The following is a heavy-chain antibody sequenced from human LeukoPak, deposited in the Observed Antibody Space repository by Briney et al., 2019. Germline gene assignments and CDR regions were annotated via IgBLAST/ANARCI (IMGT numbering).Heavy chain of an antibody. Sequence: GGSLRLYCAASGFTFSSYAMSWVRQAPGKGLEWVSAISGSGGSTYYADSVKGRFTISRDNSKNTLYLQMNSLRAEDTAVYYCAKGIVVVVAATDAFDIWGQGTMVTVSS. V-gene: IGHV3-23*01. CDR3: AKGIVVVVAATDAFDI. D-gene: IGHD2-15*01. CDR1: GFTFSSYA. CDR2: ISGSGGST. J-gene: IGHJ3*02.